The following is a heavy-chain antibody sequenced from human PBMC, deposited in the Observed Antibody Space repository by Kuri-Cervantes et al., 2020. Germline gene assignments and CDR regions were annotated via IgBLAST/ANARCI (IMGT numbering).Heavy chain of an antibody. CDR2: INHSGST. D-gene: IGHD2-2*01. V-gene: IGHV4-39*07. CDR1: GGSISSRGYY. Sequence: SETLSLTCTVSGGSISSRGYYWGWIRQPPGKGLEWIGEINHSGSTNYNPSLKSRVTISVDTSKNQFSLKLSSVTAADTAVYYCAREYIVVVPAALSYYYYGMDVWGQGTTVTVSS. J-gene: IGHJ6*02. CDR3: AREYIVVVPAALSYYYYGMDV.